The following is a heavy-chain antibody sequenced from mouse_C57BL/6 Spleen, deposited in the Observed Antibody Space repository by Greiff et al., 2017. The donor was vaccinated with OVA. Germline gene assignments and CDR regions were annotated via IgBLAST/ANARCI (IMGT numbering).Heavy chain of an antibody. CDR2: IHPNSGST. J-gene: IGHJ3*01. D-gene: IGHD1-1*01. Sequence: VQLQQPGAELVKPGASVKLSCKASGYTFTSYWMHWVKQRPGQGLEWIGMIHPNSGSTNYNEKFKSKATLTVDKSSSTAYMQLSSLTSEDSAVYYCALYYGSSSVAYWGQGTLVTVSA. CDR1: GYTFTSYW. V-gene: IGHV1-64*01. CDR3: ALYYGSSSVAY.